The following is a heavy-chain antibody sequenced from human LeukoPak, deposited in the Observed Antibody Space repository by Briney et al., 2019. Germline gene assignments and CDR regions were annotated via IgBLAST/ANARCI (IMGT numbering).Heavy chain of an antibody. J-gene: IGHJ4*02. CDR3: ATFEYCSGGSCNDY. CDR2: FDPEDGET. D-gene: IGHD2-15*01. V-gene: IGHV1-24*01. Sequence: ASVKVSCKVSGYTLTELSMHWVRQAPGKGPEWMGGFDPEDGETIYAQKFQGRVTMTEDTSTDTAYMELSSLRSEDTAVYYCATFEYCSGGSCNDYWGQGTLVTVSS. CDR1: GYTLTELS.